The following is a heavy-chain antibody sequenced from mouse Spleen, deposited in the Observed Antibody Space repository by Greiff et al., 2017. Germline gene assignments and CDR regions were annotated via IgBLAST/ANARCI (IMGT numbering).Heavy chain of an antibody. V-gene: IGHV1-52*01. CDR1: GYTFTSYW. D-gene: IGHD2-1*01. Sequence: QVQLQQSGAELVRPGSSVKLSCKASGYTFTSYWMHWVKQRPIQGLEWIGNIDPSDSETHYNQKFKDKATLTVDKSSSTAYMQLSSLTSEDSAVYYCARDYYGNYVGAMDYWGQGTSVTVSS. CDR3: ARDYYGNYVGAMDY. J-gene: IGHJ4*01. CDR2: IDPSDSET.